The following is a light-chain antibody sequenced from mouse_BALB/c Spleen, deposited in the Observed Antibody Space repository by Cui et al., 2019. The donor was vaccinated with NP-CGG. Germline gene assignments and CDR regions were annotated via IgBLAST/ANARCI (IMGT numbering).Light chain of an antibody. CDR3: ALWYSNHWV. CDR2: GTN. CDR1: TGAVTTNNY. V-gene: IGLV1*01. J-gene: IGLJ1*01. Sequence: QAVVPQESALTTSPGETVTLTCRSSTGAVTTNNYANWVQEKPDHLFTGLISGTNNRAPGVPARFSGSLIGDKAALTITGTQTEDEAIYFCALWYSNHWVFGGGTKLTVL.